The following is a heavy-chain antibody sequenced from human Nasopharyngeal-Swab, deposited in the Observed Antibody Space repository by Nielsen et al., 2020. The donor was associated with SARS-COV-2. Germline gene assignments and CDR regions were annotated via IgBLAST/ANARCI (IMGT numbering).Heavy chain of an antibody. V-gene: IGHV3-9*01. Sequence: WIRQPPGKGLEWVSGISWNSGSIGYADSVKGRFTISRDNAKNSLYLQMNSLRAEDTALYYCAKGRSGWSYYGMDVWDQGTTVTVSS. D-gene: IGHD6-19*01. CDR3: AKGRSGWSYYGMDV. CDR2: ISWNSGSI. J-gene: IGHJ6*02.